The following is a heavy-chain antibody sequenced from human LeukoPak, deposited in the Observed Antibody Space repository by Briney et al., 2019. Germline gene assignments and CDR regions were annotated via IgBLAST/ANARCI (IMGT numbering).Heavy chain of an antibody. V-gene: IGHV1-46*01. D-gene: IGHD4-17*01. J-gene: IGHJ3*02. CDR2: INPSGGST. CDR3: ARDGRGDYGDYRAFDI. CDR1: GYTFTSYY. Sequence: ASVKVSCKASGYTFTSYYMHWVRQAPGQGLEWMGIINPSGGSTSYAQKFQGRVTMTRDMSTSTVYMELSSLRSEDTAVYYCARDGRGDYGDYRAFDIWGQGTMVTVSS.